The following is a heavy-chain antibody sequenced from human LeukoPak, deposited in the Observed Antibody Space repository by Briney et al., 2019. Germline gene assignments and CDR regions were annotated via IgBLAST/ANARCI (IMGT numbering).Heavy chain of an antibody. J-gene: IGHJ5*02. CDR2: IWYDGSNK. CDR1: GFTFSSYG. CDR3: ARDRMQRFDP. Sequence: GRSLRLSRAASGFTFSSYGMHWVRQAPGKGLEWVAVIWYDGSNKYYADSVKGRFTISRDNSKNTLYLQMNSLRAEDTAVYYCARDRMQRFDPWGQGTLVTVSS. D-gene: IGHD2-15*01. V-gene: IGHV3-33*01.